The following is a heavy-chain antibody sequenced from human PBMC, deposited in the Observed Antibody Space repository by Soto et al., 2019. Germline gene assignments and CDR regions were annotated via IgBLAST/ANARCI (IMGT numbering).Heavy chain of an antibody. Sequence: PSETLSLTCTVSGGSISSGGYYWSWIRQHPGKGLEWIGYIYYSGSTYYNPSLKSRVTISVDTSKNQFSLKLSSVTAADTAVYYCARGLSRASGSYSGDFDYWGQGTLVTVSS. J-gene: IGHJ4*02. D-gene: IGHD1-26*01. CDR2: IYYSGST. CDR3: ARGLSRASGSYSGDFDY. CDR1: GGSISSGGYY. V-gene: IGHV4-31*03.